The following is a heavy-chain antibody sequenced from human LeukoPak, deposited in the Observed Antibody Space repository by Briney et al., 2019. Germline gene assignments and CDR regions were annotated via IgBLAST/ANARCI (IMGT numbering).Heavy chain of an antibody. Sequence: GGSLRLSCEAFGFSFSIYGMSWVRQAPGKGLEWVSGISGSGGNTYYAEALTGRFTVSRDNSKDTLYLQMNSLRAEDTALYYCAKGGLRGGTYNDDFWGQGTLVTVSS. J-gene: IGHJ4*02. D-gene: IGHD3-16*01. V-gene: IGHV3-23*01. CDR2: ISGSGGNT. CDR3: AKGGLRGGTYNDDF. CDR1: GFSFSIYG.